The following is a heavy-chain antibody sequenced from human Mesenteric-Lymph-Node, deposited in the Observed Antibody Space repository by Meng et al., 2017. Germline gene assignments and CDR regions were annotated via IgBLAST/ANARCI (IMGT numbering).Heavy chain of an antibody. D-gene: IGHD2-2*01. V-gene: IGHV4-31*03. CDR2: IYYTGST. J-gene: IGHJ5*02. Sequence: QGQLQGSGPGLVKPSQTLSLTCNVSGGPIRSGAYYWSWIRQLPGKGLEWIGYIYYTGSTFYNPSLKSRLTISVDTSKNQFSLSLNSATAADTAVYYCARVQLTTNWFDPWGQGTLVTVSS. CDR3: ARVQLTTNWFDP. CDR1: GGPIRSGAYY.